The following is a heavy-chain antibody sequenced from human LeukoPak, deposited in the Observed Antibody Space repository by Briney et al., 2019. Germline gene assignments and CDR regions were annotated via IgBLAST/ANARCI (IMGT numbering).Heavy chain of an antibody. CDR1: GYSFTSYW. D-gene: IGHD3-10*01. J-gene: IGHJ3*02. CDR3: ARVYYGSGTVNDAFDI. Sequence: TGESLKISCKGSGYSFTSYWIGWVRQMPGKGLEWMGIIYPGDSDTRYSPSFQGQVTISADKSISTAYLQWSSLKASDTAMYYCARVYYGSGTVNDAFDIWGQGTMVTVSS. CDR2: IYPGDSDT. V-gene: IGHV5-51*01.